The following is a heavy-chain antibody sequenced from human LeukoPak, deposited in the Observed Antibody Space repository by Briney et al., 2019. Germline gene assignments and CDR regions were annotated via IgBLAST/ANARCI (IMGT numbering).Heavy chain of an antibody. CDR3: ARDRNYYGSGSYLSYFDY. D-gene: IGHD3-10*01. J-gene: IGHJ4*02. CDR2: ISAYNGNT. V-gene: IGHV1-18*01. Sequence: ASVKVSCKASGYTFTSYGISWVRQAPGQGLEWMGWISAYNGNTNYAQKLQGRVTMTTDTSTSTAYMELRSLRSDDTAVYYCARDRNYYGSGSYLSYFDYWGQGTLVTVSP. CDR1: GYTFTSYG.